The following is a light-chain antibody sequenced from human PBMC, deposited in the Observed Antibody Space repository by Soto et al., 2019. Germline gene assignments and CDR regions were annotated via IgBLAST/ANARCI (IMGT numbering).Light chain of an antibody. CDR1: FSNVGINT. CDR3: ASWDDSLNGVV. Sequence: QSVLTQPPSASGTPGQRVTISCSGSFSNVGINTVNWYQQLPGTAPKLLIYSDNQRPSGVPDRFCGSKSGTSASLAISGLQSEDAADYYCASWDDSLNGVVFGGGTKLTVL. J-gene: IGLJ2*01. CDR2: SDN. V-gene: IGLV1-44*01.